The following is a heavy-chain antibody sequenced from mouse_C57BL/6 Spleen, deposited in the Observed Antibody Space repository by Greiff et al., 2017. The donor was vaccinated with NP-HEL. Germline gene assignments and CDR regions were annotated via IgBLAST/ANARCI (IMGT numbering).Heavy chain of an antibody. CDR2: IDPSDSET. D-gene: IGHD1-1*01. Sequence: QVQLQQPGAELFRPGSSVKLSCKASGYTFTSYWMHWVKQRPIRGLEWIGNIDPSDSETHYNQKFKDKATLTVDKSSSTAYMQLSSLTSEDSAVYYCARPGYYGSSMSFDYWGQGTTLTVSS. CDR1: GYTFTSYW. CDR3: ARPGYYGSSMSFDY. J-gene: IGHJ2*01. V-gene: IGHV1-52*01.